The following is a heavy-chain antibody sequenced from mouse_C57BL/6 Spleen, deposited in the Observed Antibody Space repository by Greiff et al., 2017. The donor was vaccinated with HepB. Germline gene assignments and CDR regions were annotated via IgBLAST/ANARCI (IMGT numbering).Heavy chain of an antibody. CDR3: ARRGHYGSSPYYYAMDY. CDR1: GFTFSDYG. D-gene: IGHD1-1*01. Sequence: VQLKESGGGLVKPGGSLKLSCAASGFTFSDYGMHWVRQAPEKGLEWVAYISSGSSTIYYADTVKGRFTISRDNAKNTLFLQMTSLRSEDTAMYYCARRGHYGSSPYYYAMDYWGQGTSVTVSS. CDR2: ISSGSSTI. V-gene: IGHV5-17*01. J-gene: IGHJ4*01.